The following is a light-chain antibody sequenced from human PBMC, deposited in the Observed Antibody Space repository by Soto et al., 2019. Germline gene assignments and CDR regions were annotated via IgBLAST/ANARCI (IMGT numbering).Light chain of an antibody. CDR3: QQYDVWWT. J-gene: IGKJ1*01. CDR2: NAS. CDR1: QTIGSN. Sequence: PGERATLSCRASQTIGSNLAWYQQKPGQTPRLLIFNASTRAAGIPTRFSGSGSGPDFTLTINSLQSEDFAVYYCQQYDVWWTFGQGPKVDI. V-gene: IGKV3-15*01.